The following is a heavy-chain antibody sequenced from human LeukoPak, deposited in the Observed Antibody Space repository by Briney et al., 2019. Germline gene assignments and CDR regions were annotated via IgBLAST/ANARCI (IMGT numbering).Heavy chain of an antibody. Sequence: ASVKVSCKASGYTFTSYDINWVRQATGQGLEWMGWMNPNSGNTGYAQKFQGRVTMTRNTSISTAYMELSSLRSEDTAVYYCARGRGCSSISCQNWFDPWGQGTLVTVSS. CDR2: MNPNSGNT. CDR1: GYTFTSYD. D-gene: IGHD2-2*01. V-gene: IGHV1-8*01. CDR3: ARGRGCSSISCQNWFDP. J-gene: IGHJ5*02.